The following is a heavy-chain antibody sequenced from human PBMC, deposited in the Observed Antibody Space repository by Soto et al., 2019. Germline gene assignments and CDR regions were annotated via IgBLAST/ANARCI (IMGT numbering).Heavy chain of an antibody. CDR1: GFTVSNNY. Sequence: EVQVVESGGGLVQPGGSLRLSCAASGFTVSNNYMTWVRQAPGKGLEWDSLIYSRGGTDYADSVKGRFTIARDNSKNMVYLQMNSLRVEDTAVYYCARGGSGSQTVGYWGQGARVTVSS. CDR2: IYSRGGT. CDR3: ARGGSGSQTVGY. D-gene: IGHD1-26*01. V-gene: IGHV3-66*01. J-gene: IGHJ4*02.